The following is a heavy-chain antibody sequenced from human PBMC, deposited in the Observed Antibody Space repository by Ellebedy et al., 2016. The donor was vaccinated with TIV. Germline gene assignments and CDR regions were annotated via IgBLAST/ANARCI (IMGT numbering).Heavy chain of an antibody. CDR2: IIPIFGTA. CDR3: ARQWFGESTEYFDY. V-gene: IGHV1-69*05. Sequence: SVKVSCXASGGTFSSYAISWVRQAPGQGLEWMGGIIPIFGTANYAQKFQGRVTMTRDTSTSTVYMELSSLRSEDTAVYYCARQWFGESTEYFDYWGQGTLVTVSS. J-gene: IGHJ4*02. CDR1: GGTFSSYA. D-gene: IGHD3-10*01.